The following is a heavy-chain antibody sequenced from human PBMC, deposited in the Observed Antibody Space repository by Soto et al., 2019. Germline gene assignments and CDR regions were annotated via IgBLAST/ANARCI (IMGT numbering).Heavy chain of an antibody. D-gene: IGHD2-2*01. CDR3: AIRGQSSWVNMEV. CDR2: ISGSADST. CDR1: GFTFRSYA. Sequence: EVQMLESGGGLVQPGGSLRLSCAASGFTFRSYATNWVRQAPGKGLEWVSTISGSADSTYYADSVKGRFTISRDNYKNTVAVQISSLRAGDNAVYDCAIRGQSSWVNMEVWGQGTTFTVSS. J-gene: IGHJ6*02. V-gene: IGHV3-23*01.